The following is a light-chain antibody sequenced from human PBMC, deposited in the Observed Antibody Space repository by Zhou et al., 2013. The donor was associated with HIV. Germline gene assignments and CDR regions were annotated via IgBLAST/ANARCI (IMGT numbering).Light chain of an antibody. J-gene: IGKJ5*01. Sequence: DVVLTQSPLSLPVTLGQPASISCRSSQSLLHNNGYNYLDWYLQKPGQSPQLLIYLGSNRASGVPDRFSGSGSGTDFTLKISRVEAEDVGVYYCMQNSGITFGQGTRLEIK. V-gene: IGKV2-28*01. CDR1: QSLLHNNGYNY. CDR3: MQNSGIT. CDR2: LGS.